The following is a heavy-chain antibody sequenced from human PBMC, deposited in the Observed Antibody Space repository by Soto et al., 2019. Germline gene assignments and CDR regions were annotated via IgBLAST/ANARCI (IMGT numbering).Heavy chain of an antibody. V-gene: IGHV1-2*04. CDR1: GYTFTGYY. D-gene: IGHD2-15*01. CDR3: ARDGNCSGGSCYIYGMDV. CDR2: INPNSGGT. J-gene: IGHJ6*02. Sequence: ASVKVSCKASGYTFTGYYMHWVRQAPGQGLEWMGWINPNSGGTNYAQKFQGWVTMTRDTSISTAYMELSRLRSDDTAVYYCARDGNCSGGSCYIYGMDVWGQGTPVTVSS.